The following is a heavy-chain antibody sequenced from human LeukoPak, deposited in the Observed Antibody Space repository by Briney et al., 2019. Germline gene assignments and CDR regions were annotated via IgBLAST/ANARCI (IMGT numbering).Heavy chain of an antibody. D-gene: IGHD6-6*01. CDR1: GGSISSYY. J-gene: IGHJ4*02. CDR3: ARQAHPYYFDY. Sequence: PSETLSLTCTVSGGSISSYYWSWIRQPPGKGLEWIGYIYYSGSTNYNPSLKSRVTISVDTSKNQFSLKLSSVTAADTAVYYCARQAHPYYFDYWGQGTLVTVSS. CDR2: IYYSGST. V-gene: IGHV4-59*08.